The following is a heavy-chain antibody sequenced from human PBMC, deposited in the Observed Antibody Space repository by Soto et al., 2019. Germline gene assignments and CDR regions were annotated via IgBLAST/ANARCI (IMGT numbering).Heavy chain of an antibody. CDR2: MNPNSGNT. V-gene: IGHV1-8*01. D-gene: IGHD2-15*01. CDR1: GYTFTSYD. CDR3: ASVVGIVVVVADAFDI. J-gene: IGHJ3*02. Sequence: ASVKVSCKASGYTFTSYDINWVRQATGQGIEWMGWMNPNSGNTGYAQKFQGRVTMTTDTSTSTAYMELRSLRSEDTAVYYCASVVGIVVVVADAFDICGQGTMVSVPS.